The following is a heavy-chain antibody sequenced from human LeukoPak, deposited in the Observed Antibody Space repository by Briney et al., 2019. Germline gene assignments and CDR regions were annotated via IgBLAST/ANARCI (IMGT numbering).Heavy chain of an antibody. CDR3: ARGRGSGTNAFDI. CDR1: GGTFSSYA. Sequence: ASVKVSCKASGGTFSSYAISWVRQAPGQGLEWMGGIIPIFGTANYAQKFQGRVTITTDESTSTAYMELSSLRSEDTAVYYCARGRGSGTNAFDIWGQGTMVTVSS. CDR2: IIPIFGTA. V-gene: IGHV1-69*05. J-gene: IGHJ3*02. D-gene: IGHD1-26*01.